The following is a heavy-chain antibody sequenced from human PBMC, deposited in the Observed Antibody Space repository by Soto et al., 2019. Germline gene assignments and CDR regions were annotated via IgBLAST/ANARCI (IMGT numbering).Heavy chain of an antibody. V-gene: IGHV5-10-1*01. Sequence: GESLKISCKGSGYSFTSYWISWVRQMPGKGLEWMGRIDPSDSYTNYSPSFQGHVTISADKSISTAYLQWSSLEASDTAMYYCARLFKVASSGGSYKHPGALYYYSYYGMDVWGQGTTVTVSS. CDR3: ARLFKVASSGGSYKHPGALYYYSYYGMDV. D-gene: IGHD2-15*01. CDR2: IDPSDSYT. J-gene: IGHJ6*02. CDR1: GYSFTSYW.